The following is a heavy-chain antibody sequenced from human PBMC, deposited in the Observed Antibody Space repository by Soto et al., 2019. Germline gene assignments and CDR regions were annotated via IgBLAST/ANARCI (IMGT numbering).Heavy chain of an antibody. D-gene: IGHD4-17*01. CDR2: IYSGGST. CDR1: GFTISSNY. Sequence: EVHLVESGGGLVQTGGSLRLSCAASGFTISSNYMSWVRQAPGKGLEWVSVIYSGGSTYYADSVKCSFTISRDNSKNTMYLQMNSLRAEDTAVYYCARTPTTVKNVFVALFDYWGQGTLVTVSS. CDR3: ARTPTTVKNVFVALFDY. V-gene: IGHV3-66*01. J-gene: IGHJ4*02.